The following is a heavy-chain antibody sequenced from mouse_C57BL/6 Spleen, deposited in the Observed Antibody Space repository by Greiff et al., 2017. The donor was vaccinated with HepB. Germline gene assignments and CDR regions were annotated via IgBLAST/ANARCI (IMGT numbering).Heavy chain of an antibody. Sequence: VQLQQPGTELVKPGASVKLSCKASGYTFTSSWMHWVKQRPGQGLEWIGNINPSNGGTNYNEKFKRKATLTVDKSSSTAYMQLSSLTSEDSAVYYCARHYYGSSYAMDYWGQGTSVTVSS. D-gene: IGHD1-1*01. CDR3: ARHYYGSSYAMDY. J-gene: IGHJ4*01. CDR2: INPSNGGT. CDR1: GYTFTSSW. V-gene: IGHV1-53*01.